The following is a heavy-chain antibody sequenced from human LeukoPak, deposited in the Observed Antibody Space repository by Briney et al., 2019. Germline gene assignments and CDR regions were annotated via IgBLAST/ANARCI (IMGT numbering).Heavy chain of an antibody. J-gene: IGHJ3*02. CDR2: ISSSSSYI. CDR3: ARDQGNTMVREVTPDAFDI. D-gene: IGHD3-10*01. CDR1: GFTFSSYS. V-gene: IGHV3-21*01. Sequence: GGSLRLSCAASGFTFSSYSMNWVRQAPGKGLEWVSSISSSSSYIYYADSVKGRFTISRDNAKNSLYLQMNSLRAEDTAVYYCARDQGNTMVREVTPDAFDIWGQGTMVTVSS.